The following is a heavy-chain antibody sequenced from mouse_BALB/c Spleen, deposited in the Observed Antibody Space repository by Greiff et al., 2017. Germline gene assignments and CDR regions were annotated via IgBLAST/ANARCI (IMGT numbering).Heavy chain of an antibody. CDR1: GYTFTSYW. D-gene: IGHD2-4*01. CDR3: TRDDYDRYVDV. J-gene: IGHJ1*01. CDR2: IYPGSGST. V-gene: IGHV1S22*01. Sequence: LQQPGSELVRPGASVKLSCKASGYTFTSYWMHWVKQRHGQGLEWIGNIYPGSGSTNYDEKFKSQGTLTVDTSSSTAYMHLSSLTSEDAAVYYCTRDDYDRYVDVWGAGTTVTVSS.